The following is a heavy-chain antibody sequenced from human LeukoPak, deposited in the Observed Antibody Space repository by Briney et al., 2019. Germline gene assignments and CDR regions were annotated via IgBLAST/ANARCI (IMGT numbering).Heavy chain of an antibody. Sequence: ASVKVSCKASGYTFTSFDMNWVRQATGQGLEWMGWMNPNSGSTGYAQKFQGRVTMTRNTSIGTAYMELSSLRSEDTAVYYCARGLRYCSGGRCYFSPPYYYYMDVWGKGTTVTISS. D-gene: IGHD2-15*01. CDR1: GYTFTSFD. CDR2: MNPNSGST. V-gene: IGHV1-8*01. CDR3: ARGLRYCSGGRCYFSPPYYYYMDV. J-gene: IGHJ6*03.